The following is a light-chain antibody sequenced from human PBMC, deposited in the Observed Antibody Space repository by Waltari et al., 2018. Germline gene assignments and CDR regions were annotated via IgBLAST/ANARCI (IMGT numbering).Light chain of an antibody. V-gene: IGKV2-30*01. CDR2: KVS. CDR1: QSLVSRDGNTY. J-gene: IGKJ1*01. Sequence: DVVMTQSPLSLPVTLGQPASISCRSSQSLVSRDGNTYFNWFHQRPGQSPRRLLYKVSNRGSGVPDRFSGSGAGTDFTLRISRVEAEDGGDYYCMQGTHWPWTFGPGTKVEI. CDR3: MQGTHWPWT.